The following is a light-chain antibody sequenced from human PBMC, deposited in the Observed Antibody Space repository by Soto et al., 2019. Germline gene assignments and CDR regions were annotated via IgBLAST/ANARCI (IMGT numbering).Light chain of an antibody. J-gene: IGKJ2*01. V-gene: IGKV1-6*01. CDR1: QDIRND. Sequence: AIQMTQSPSSLSASVGDRVTITCRASQDIRNDLGWYQQKAGKAPKLLIYAASTLQSGVPSRFIGRGSGTDFTLTISSLQPEDFATYCCLQDYNYPRTFGQGTKLEIK. CDR2: AAS. CDR3: LQDYNYPRT.